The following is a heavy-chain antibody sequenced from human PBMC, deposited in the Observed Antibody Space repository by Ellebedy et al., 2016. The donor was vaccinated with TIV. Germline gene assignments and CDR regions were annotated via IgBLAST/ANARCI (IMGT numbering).Heavy chain of an antibody. V-gene: IGHV4-34*01. CDR3: ARERLWFGELLDYYYYGMDV. CDR2: INHSGST. Sequence: SETLSLTCAVYGGSFSGYYWSWIRQPPGKGLEWIGEINHSGSTNYNPSLKSRVTVSVDTSKNQFSLKLSSVTAADTAVYYCARERLWFGELLDYYYYGMDVWGQGTTVTVSS. J-gene: IGHJ6*02. D-gene: IGHD3-10*01. CDR1: GGSFSGYY.